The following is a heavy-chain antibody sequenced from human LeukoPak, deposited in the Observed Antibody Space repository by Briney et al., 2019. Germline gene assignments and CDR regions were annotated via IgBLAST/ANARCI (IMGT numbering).Heavy chain of an antibody. V-gene: IGHV3-23*01. CDR3: TQDASGNLVS. D-gene: IGHD3-10*01. Sequence: PGGSLRLSCEASGFTFMSYAMNWVRQAPGKRLELVSTIYSNDGGTYYADSVKGRFTISRDYSKNTLYLQMNSLRAEDTAVYFCTQDASGNLVSWGQGTLVTVSS. CDR1: GFTFMSYA. J-gene: IGHJ4*02. CDR2: IYSNDGGT.